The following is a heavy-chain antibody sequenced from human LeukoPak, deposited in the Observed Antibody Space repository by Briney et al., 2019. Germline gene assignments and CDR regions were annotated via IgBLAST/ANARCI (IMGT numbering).Heavy chain of an antibody. V-gene: IGHV1-46*01. CDR3: ARDQEGFDY. CDR1: GSTFSSYA. CDR2: IYPRDGST. Sequence: ASVKVSCKASGSTFSSYAISWVRQAPGQGLEWMGMIYPRDGSTSYAQKFQGRVTVTRDTSTSTVHMELSGLRSEDTAVYYCARDQEGFDYWGQGTLVTVSS. J-gene: IGHJ4*02.